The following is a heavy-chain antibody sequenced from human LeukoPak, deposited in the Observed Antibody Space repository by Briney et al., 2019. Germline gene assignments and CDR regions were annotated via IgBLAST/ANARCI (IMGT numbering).Heavy chain of an antibody. CDR2: INPNSGGT. V-gene: IGHV1-2*02. J-gene: IGHJ6*02. CDR1: GYTFTGYY. Sequence: ASVKVSCKASGYTFTGYYMHWVRQAPGQGLEWMGWINPNSGGTNYAQKFQGRVTMTRDTSISTAYMELSRLRSDDTAVYYCARDRGTHQYGMDVWGQGTTVTVSS. CDR3: ARDRGTHQYGMDV. D-gene: IGHD3-10*01.